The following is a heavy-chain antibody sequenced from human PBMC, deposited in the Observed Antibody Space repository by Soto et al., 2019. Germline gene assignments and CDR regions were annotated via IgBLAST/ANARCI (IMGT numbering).Heavy chain of an antibody. J-gene: IGHJ4*02. V-gene: IGHV1-18*01. CDR3: ASHDMITFGGVTAGFDY. CDR1: GYTFTSYG. D-gene: IGHD3-16*01. CDR2: ISAYNGNT. Sequence: QVRLVQSGAEVKKPGASVKVSCKASGYTFTSYGISWVRQAPGQGLEWMGWISAYNGNTNYAQKLQGRVTMTTDTSTSTAYMELRSLRSDDTAVYYCASHDMITFGGVTAGFDYWGQGTLVTVSS.